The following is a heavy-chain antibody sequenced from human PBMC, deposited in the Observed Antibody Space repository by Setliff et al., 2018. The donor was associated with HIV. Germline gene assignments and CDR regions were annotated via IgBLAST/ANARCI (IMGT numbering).Heavy chain of an antibody. Sequence: PGESLKISCKASGYNFISYYIGWVRQMPGKGPEWMGIIYPGDSDTRYGPSFEGQVTISADWSITTAFLQWNSLKASDTAMYYCARRPVSDTFDVWGQGTMVTVSS. CDR1: GYNFISYY. J-gene: IGHJ3*01. V-gene: IGHV5-51*01. CDR3: ARRPVSDTFDV. CDR2: IYPGDSDT.